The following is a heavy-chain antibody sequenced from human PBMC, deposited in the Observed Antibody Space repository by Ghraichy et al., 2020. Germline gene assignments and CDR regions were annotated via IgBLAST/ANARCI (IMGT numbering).Heavy chain of an antibody. D-gene: IGHD5-24*01. CDR1: GYSFTSYW. Sequence: GESLNISCKGSGYSFTSYWIGWVRQMPGKGLEWMGIIYPGDSDTRYSPSFQGQVTISADKSISTAYLQWSSLKASDTAMYYCARLIDGYKDYWYFDLWGRGTLVTVSS. J-gene: IGHJ2*01. CDR3: ARLIDGYKDYWYFDL. CDR2: IYPGDSDT. V-gene: IGHV5-51*01.